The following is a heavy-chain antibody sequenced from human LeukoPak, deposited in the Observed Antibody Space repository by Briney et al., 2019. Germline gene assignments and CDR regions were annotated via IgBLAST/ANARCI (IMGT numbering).Heavy chain of an antibody. Sequence: ASETLSLTCAVYGGSFSGYYWSWIRQPPGKGLEWIGEINHSGSTNYNPSLKSRVTISVDTSKNQFSLKLSSVTAADTAVYYCARVRELRGSDYWGQGTLVTVSS. CDR1: GGSFSGYY. CDR2: INHSGST. D-gene: IGHD1-26*01. V-gene: IGHV4-34*01. CDR3: ARVRELRGSDY. J-gene: IGHJ4*02.